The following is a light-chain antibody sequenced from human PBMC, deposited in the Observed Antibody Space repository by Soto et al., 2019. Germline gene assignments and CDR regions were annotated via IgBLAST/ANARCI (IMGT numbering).Light chain of an antibody. Sequence: IQLTQSPSSLSASVGDRVTITCRASQDIAISLAWYQQKPGEAPKLLIYAASTLHGGVPSRFSGSGSGTDFALAITSLQAEDFATYYCQQAYSFPITFGQGTRLEIK. V-gene: IGKV1-12*01. CDR1: QDIAIS. J-gene: IGKJ5*01. CDR2: AAS. CDR3: QQAYSFPIT.